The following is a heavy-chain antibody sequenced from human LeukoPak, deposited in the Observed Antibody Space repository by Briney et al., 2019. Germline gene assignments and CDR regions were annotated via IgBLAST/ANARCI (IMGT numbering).Heavy chain of an antibody. D-gene: IGHD3-3*01. CDR1: GFTFSSYS. Sequence: GGSLRLSCAASGFTFSSYSMNWVRQAPGKGLEWVSSISSSSSYIYYADSVKGRFTISRDNAKNSLYLQMNSMRAEDTAVYYCARDIRDPLDPIQHWGQGTLVTVSS. J-gene: IGHJ1*01. CDR2: ISSSSSYI. V-gene: IGHV3-21*01. CDR3: ARDIRDPLDPIQH.